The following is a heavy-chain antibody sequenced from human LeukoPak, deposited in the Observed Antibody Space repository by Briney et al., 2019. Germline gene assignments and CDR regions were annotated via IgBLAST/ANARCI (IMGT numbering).Heavy chain of an antibody. CDR1: GFSFSSFG. Sequence: PGESLRLSCAASGFSFSSFGMHWVRQAPGKGLEWVAYIHSDVTRKHYADSVKGRFTISRDNSKSTLNLQMSSLRTVDTAVYYCGYFGSGSSYTPDSWGQGTLVTVSS. D-gene: IGHD3-10*01. CDR2: IHSDVTRK. J-gene: IGHJ5*01. CDR3: GYFGSGSSYTPDS. V-gene: IGHV3-30*02.